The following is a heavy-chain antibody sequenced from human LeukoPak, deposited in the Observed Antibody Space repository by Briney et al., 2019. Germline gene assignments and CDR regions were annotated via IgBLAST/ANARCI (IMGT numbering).Heavy chain of an antibody. CDR1: GFTASRNY. V-gene: IGHV3-66*02. D-gene: IGHD2-15*01. Sequence: GGSLRLSCVASGFTASRNYMSWVRQAPGKGLEWVSVIYSGGATYYGDSVKGRFTISRDNSKNTLYLQMNSLRAEDTAVYYCARDVGGYCSGSSCPTWGQGTLVTVSS. J-gene: IGHJ5*02. CDR2: IYSGGAT. CDR3: ARDVGGYCSGSSCPT.